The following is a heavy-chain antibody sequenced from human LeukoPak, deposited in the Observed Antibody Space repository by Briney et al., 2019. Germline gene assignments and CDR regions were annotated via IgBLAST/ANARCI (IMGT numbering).Heavy chain of an antibody. Sequence: ASVKVSCKASGYTFTGYYMHWVRRAPGQGLEWMGWINPNSGGTNYAQKFQGRVTMTRDTSISTAYMELSRLRSDDTAVYYCARYSGGQWLDLDYWGQGTLVTVSS. CDR2: INPNSGGT. CDR1: GYTFTGYY. V-gene: IGHV1-2*02. J-gene: IGHJ4*02. CDR3: ARYSGGQWLDLDY. D-gene: IGHD6-19*01.